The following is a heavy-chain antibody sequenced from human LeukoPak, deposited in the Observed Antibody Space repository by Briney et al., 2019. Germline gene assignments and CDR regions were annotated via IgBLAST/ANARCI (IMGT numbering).Heavy chain of an antibody. J-gene: IGHJ4*02. Sequence: SETLSLTCTVSGGSISSPIYYWGWIRQPPGRGLEWIGSIYYSGSTNYNPSLKSRVTISVDTSKNQFSLKLSSVTAADTAVYYCAAGGELTSFDFWGQGTLVTVSS. CDR3: AAGGELTSFDF. CDR2: IYYSGST. V-gene: IGHV4-39*07. D-gene: IGHD1-26*01. CDR1: GGSISSPIYY.